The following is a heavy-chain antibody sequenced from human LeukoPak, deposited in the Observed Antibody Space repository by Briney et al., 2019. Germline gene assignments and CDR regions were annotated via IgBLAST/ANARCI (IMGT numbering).Heavy chain of an antibody. D-gene: IGHD3-3*01. J-gene: IGHJ6*03. CDR3: ARGDFCSKSNCYLRPMDV. Sequence: PSPSLSLTHTVYGGSIADSCWKSVRLHPGNGLVWLAYIYYGGSTTYNPSLMSRVTMSVDTAKNQFSLKRKSVTAADTAVYYCARGDFCSKSNCYLRPMDVWGKGTTVTVSS. V-gene: IGHV4-59*01. CDR2: IYYGGST. CDR1: GGSIADSC.